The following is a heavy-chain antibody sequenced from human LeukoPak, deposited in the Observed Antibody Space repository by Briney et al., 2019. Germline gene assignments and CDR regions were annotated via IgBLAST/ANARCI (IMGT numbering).Heavy chain of an antibody. CDR2: IYYSGTT. CDR1: GGSISSSDYY. CDR3: ARDVRGSYSFDY. D-gene: IGHD1-26*01. Sequence: PSETLSLTCTVSGGSISSSDYYWGWIRQPPGKGLEWIASIYYSGTTHYNPSLQSRVTMSVDTSKNQFSLRLSSVTAADTAVYYCARDVRGSYSFDYWGQGTLVTVSS. V-gene: IGHV4-39*07. J-gene: IGHJ4*02.